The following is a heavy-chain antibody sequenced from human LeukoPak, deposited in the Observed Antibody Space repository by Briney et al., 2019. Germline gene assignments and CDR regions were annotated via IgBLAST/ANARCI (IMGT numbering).Heavy chain of an antibody. V-gene: IGHV3-11*01. CDR1: GVTLREYL. D-gene: IGHD4-23*01. Sequence: GGSLRHSCTGSGVTLREYLTNGVRQAPGEGVEWVSQISKTGSTKYYSDSVQSRFTISRDNVKNSVSLQMKSLSAEDAAVYYCAREDYGGTNFDYWGQGALVAVSS. J-gene: IGHJ4*02. CDR2: ISKTGSTK. CDR3: AREDYGGTNFDY.